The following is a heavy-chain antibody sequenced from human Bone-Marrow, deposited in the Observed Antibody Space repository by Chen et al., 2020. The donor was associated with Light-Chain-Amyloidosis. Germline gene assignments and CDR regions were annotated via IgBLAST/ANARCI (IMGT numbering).Heavy chain of an antibody. CDR3: ARVLDNWNYRYYGMDV. CDR1: GFTFRSYS. D-gene: IGHD1-7*01. V-gene: IGHV3-48*02. J-gene: IGHJ6*02. CDR2: ISSSSSTI. Sequence: EVQLVASGGGLVQPGGSLRLSCAASGFTFRSYSMTWVRQAPGKGLEWVSYISSSSSTIYYADSVKGRFTISRDNAKNSLYLQMNSLRDEDTAVYYCARVLDNWNYRYYGMDVWGQGTTVTVSS.